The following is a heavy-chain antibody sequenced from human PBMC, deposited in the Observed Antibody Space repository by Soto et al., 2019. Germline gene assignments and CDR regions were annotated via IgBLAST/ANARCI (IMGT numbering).Heavy chain of an antibody. CDR3: ARDDVDTAMPYGMDV. CDR2: IIPIFGTA. D-gene: IGHD5-18*01. Sequence: SVKVSCKASGGTFSSYAISWVRQAPGQGLEWMGGIIPIFGTANYAQKFQGRVTITADESTSTAYMELSSLRSEDTSVYYCARDDVDTAMPYGMDVWGQGTTVTVSS. CDR1: GGTFSSYA. V-gene: IGHV1-69*13. J-gene: IGHJ6*02.